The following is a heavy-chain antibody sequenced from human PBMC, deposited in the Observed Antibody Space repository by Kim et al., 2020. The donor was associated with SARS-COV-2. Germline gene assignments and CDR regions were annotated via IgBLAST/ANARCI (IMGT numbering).Heavy chain of an antibody. CDR1: GFTFSSYG. CDR2: ISYDGSNK. V-gene: IGHV3-30*18. Sequence: GGSLRLSCAASGFTFSSYGMHWVRQAPGKGLEWVAVISYDGSNKYYADSVKGRFTISRDNSKNTLYLQMNSLRAEDTAVYYCAKVTFGMVYGDYVGYFDYWGQGTLVTVSS. J-gene: IGHJ4*02. D-gene: IGHD4-17*01. CDR3: AKVTFGMVYGDYVGYFDY.